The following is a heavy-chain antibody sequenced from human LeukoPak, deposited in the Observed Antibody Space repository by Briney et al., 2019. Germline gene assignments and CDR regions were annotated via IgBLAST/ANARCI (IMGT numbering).Heavy chain of an antibody. D-gene: IGHD3-22*01. CDR2: IIPIFGTA. CDR3: ARGTDYYDSSGPPEV. J-gene: IGHJ3*01. CDR1: GGTFSSYA. V-gene: IGHV1-69*05. Sequence: SVKVSCKASGGTFSSYAISWVRQAPGQGLEWMGRIIPIFGTANYAQKFQGRVTITTDESTSTAYMELSSLRTEDTAVYYCARGTDYYDSSGPPEVWGQGTMVTVSS.